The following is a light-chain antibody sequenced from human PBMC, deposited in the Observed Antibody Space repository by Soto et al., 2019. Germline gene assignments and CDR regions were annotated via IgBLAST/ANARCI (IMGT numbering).Light chain of an antibody. Sequence: QSALTQPASVSGSPGQSITISCTGTSTDVGGYNYVSWYQQHPGKAPQLMIYEVSNRPSGVSNRFSGSKSGNTASLTISGLQAEDEADYYCNSYTTTSTVVFGGGTKVTVL. V-gene: IGLV2-14*01. CDR1: STDVGGYNY. CDR3: NSYTTTSTVV. J-gene: IGLJ2*01. CDR2: EVS.